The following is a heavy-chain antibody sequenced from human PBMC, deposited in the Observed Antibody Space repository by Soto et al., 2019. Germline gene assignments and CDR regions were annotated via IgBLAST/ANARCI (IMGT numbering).Heavy chain of an antibody. Sequence: ASVKVSCKASGYTFTSYGISWVRQAPGQGLEWMGWISAYNGNTNYAQKLQGRVTMTTDTSTSTAYMELRSLRSDDTAVYYCARLIPYSGYDSDYFDYWGQGTLVTVSS. CDR1: GYTFTSYG. J-gene: IGHJ4*02. CDR2: ISAYNGNT. V-gene: IGHV1-18*01. CDR3: ARLIPYSGYDSDYFDY. D-gene: IGHD5-12*01.